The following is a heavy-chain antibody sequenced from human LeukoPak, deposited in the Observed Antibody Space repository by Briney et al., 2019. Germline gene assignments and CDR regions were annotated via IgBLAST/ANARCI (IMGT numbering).Heavy chain of an antibody. CDR3: ARHDPILSSSWTGFDY. CDR1: GYSFTTYW. CDR2: IYPGDSDT. Sequence: GESLKISCKGSGYSFTTYWIGWVRQMPGKGLEWVGIIYPGDSDTRYSPSFQGQVTISADKSISTAYLQWSSLKASDTAMYYCARHDPILSSSWTGFDYWGQGTLVTVSS. J-gene: IGHJ4*02. V-gene: IGHV5-51*01. D-gene: IGHD6-13*01.